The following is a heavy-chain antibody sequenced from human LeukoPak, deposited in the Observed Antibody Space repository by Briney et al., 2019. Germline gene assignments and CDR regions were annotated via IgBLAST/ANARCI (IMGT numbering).Heavy chain of an antibody. Sequence: PSETLSLTCTVSGGSISRYHWSWVRQPPGRGLAWIGYIHHTGSTNFNPSLKSRVTMSVDTSENQFSLQLSSVTAADTALYYCATHDGSSWFYFDYWSQGTLVTVSS. CDR1: GGSISRYH. CDR2: IHHTGST. J-gene: IGHJ4*02. CDR3: ATHDGSSWFYFDY. D-gene: IGHD6-13*01. V-gene: IGHV4-59*08.